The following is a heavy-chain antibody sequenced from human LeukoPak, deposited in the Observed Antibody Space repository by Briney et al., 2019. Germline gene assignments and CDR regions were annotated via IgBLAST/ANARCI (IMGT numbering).Heavy chain of an antibody. Sequence: GGSLRLSCAASGFTFSGSAMHWVRQASGKGLEWVGRIRSKANSYATAYAASVKGRFTISRDDSENTAYLQMNSLKTEDTAVYYCTTDQDTAMAQPFDYWGQGTLVTVSS. CDR3: TTDQDTAMAQPFDY. J-gene: IGHJ4*02. V-gene: IGHV3-73*01. CDR2: IRSKANSYAT. D-gene: IGHD5-18*01. CDR1: GFTFSGSA.